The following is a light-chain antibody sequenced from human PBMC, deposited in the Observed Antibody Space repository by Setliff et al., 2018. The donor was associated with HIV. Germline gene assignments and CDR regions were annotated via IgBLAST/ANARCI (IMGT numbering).Light chain of an antibody. Sequence: EIMMTQSPGTVSLSPGENATLSCRASQSVSSNLAWYQQTPGQAPRLLLYGASTRAPGVPARFIGSGSETEFTLTISSLQPEDSAIYYCQQYNNWPPDTFGQGTKVDIK. CDR3: QQYNNWPPDT. CDR2: GAS. V-gene: IGKV3-15*01. CDR1: QSVSSN. J-gene: IGKJ2*01.